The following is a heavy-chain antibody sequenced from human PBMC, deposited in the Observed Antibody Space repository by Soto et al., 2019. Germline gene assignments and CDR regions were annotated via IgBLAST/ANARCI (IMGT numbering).Heavy chain of an antibody. CDR1: GGSISAYY. V-gene: IGHV4-59*01. Sequence: SETLSLTCTVSGGSISAYYWSWIRQPPGKGLAWIGYISYNGNTNYNPSLKSRVTISVDTSKNQFSLKLSSATAADTAVYYCARGEASFDPWGQGTLVTVSS. CDR2: ISYNGNT. D-gene: IGHD1-26*01. CDR3: ARGEASFDP. J-gene: IGHJ5*02.